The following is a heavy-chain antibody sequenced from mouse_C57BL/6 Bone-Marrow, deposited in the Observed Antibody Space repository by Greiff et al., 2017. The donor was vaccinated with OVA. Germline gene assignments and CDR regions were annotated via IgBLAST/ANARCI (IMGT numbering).Heavy chain of an antibody. J-gene: IGHJ1*03. CDR3: ARQGPFRYFDV. CDR1: GFTFSDYY. CDR2: ISNGGGST. Sequence: EVKLVESGGGLVQPGGSLKLSCAASGFTFSDYYMYWVRQTPEKRLEWVAYISNGGGSTYYPDTVKGRFTISRDNAKNTLYLQMSRLKYEDTAMYYCARQGPFRYFDVWGTGTTVTVSS. V-gene: IGHV5-12*01.